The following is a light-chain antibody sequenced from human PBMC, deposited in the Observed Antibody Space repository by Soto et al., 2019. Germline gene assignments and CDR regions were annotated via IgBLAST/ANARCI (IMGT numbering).Light chain of an antibody. Sequence: QSVRTQPASVSGSPGQSITISCTGTNSDVGAYNSVSWYQQHPGKAPKLMIHDVSDRPSWVSNRFSGSKSGNTASLTISGLQAEDEADYYCSSYTRSSTYVFGTGTKVTVL. CDR3: SSYTRSSTYV. CDR1: NSDVGAYNS. CDR2: DVS. V-gene: IGLV2-14*03. J-gene: IGLJ1*01.